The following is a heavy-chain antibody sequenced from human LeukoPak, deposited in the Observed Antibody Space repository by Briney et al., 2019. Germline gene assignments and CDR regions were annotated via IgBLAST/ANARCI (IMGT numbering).Heavy chain of an antibody. Sequence: SSETLSLTCTVSGGSISSHYWSWIRQPPGKGPEWIGYIYYSGSTNYNPSLKSRVTISVDTSKNQFSLKLSSVTAADTAVYYYASGPRREWELLKAFDYWGQGTLVTVSS. V-gene: IGHV4-59*11. CDR3: ASGPRREWELLKAFDY. J-gene: IGHJ4*02. CDR1: GGSISSHY. CDR2: IYYSGST. D-gene: IGHD1-26*01.